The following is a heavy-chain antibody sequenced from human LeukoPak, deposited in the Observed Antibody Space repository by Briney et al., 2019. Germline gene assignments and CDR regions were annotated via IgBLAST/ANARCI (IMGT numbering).Heavy chain of an antibody. Sequence: PGGSLRLSCAASGFTFSRFNMNWLRQAPGKGLEWSSGITGSGGNTYYADSVRGRFTISRDNSKNTLFLQMMGLRVEDTAVYYCTRRNDFRSGPYWGQGTLVTVSS. CDR1: GFTFSRFN. V-gene: IGHV3-23*01. CDR2: ITGSGGNT. CDR3: TRRNDFRSGPY. D-gene: IGHD3-3*01. J-gene: IGHJ4*02.